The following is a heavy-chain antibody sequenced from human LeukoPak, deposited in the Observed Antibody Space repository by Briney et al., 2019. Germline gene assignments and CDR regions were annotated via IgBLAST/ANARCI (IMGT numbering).Heavy chain of an antibody. V-gene: IGHV3-30*04. CDR2: ISYDGSNK. CDR1: GFTFSSYA. CDR3: ARSYCSGGSCSGMDV. Sequence: SGGSLRLSCAASGFTFSSYAMHWVRKAPGKGLKWVAVISYDGSNKYYADFVKGRFTISRDNSKNTLYLQMNSLGAEDTAVYYCARSYCSGGSCSGMDVWGQGTTVTVSS. D-gene: IGHD2-15*01. J-gene: IGHJ6*02.